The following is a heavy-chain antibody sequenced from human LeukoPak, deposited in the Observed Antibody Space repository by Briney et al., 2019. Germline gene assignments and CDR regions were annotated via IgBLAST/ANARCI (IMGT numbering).Heavy chain of an antibody. CDR3: ARQSSGYYYGWFDP. V-gene: IGHV4-39*01. CDR2: IFYNGNT. J-gene: IGHJ5*02. CDR1: GGSILDSTYY. D-gene: IGHD3-22*01. Sequence: SETLSLTCTVSGGSILDSTYYWAWIRQPPGKGLEWIATIFYNGNTHYNPSLKSRVTMSVDTVKNQFSLNLNSVTAADTAVYYCARQSSGYYYGWFDPWGQGTLVTVSS.